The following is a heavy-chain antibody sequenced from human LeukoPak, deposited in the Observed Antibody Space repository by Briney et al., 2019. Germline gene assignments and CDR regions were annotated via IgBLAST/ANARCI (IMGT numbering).Heavy chain of an antibody. D-gene: IGHD3-3*01. CDR3: ARGRGLGVVSPYFDY. J-gene: IGHJ4*02. Sequence: GGSLRLSCVVSGFSLSNNYIIWVRQAPGNGLERVSVIYGDGRTSHSASVRGRFTISRDNSKNIVSLQMNNLRAEDTAVYYCARGRGLGVVSPYFDYWGQGTLVTVSS. CDR2: IYGDGRT. CDR1: GFSLSNNY. V-gene: IGHV3-53*01.